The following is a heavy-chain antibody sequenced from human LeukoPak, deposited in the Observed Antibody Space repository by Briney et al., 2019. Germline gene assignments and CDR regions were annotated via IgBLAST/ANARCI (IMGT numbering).Heavy chain of an antibody. CDR1: GYTFTGYY. CDR2: INPNSGGT. J-gene: IGHJ4*02. D-gene: IGHD2-2*02. V-gene: IGHV1-2*02. Sequence: VASVKVSCKASGYTFTGYYMHWVRQAPGQGLEWMGWINPNSGGTNYAQKFQGRVTMTRDMSISTAYMELSRLRSDDTAVYYCARDRCSSTSCYTGPYDYWGQGTLVTVSS. CDR3: ARDRCSSTSCYTGPYDY.